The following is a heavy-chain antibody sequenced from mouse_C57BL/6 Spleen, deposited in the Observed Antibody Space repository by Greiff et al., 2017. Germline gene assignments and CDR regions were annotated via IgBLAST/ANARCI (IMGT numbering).Heavy chain of an antibody. Sequence: VQLQQSGAELVRPGASVKLSCTASGFNIKDYYMHWVKQRPEQGLEWIGRIDPEDGDTEYAPKFQGKATMTADTSSNTAYLQLSSLTSEDTAVYYCTTSYYGYGAWFAYWGQGTLVTVSA. V-gene: IGHV14-1*01. CDR1: GFNIKDYY. CDR3: TTSYYGYGAWFAY. D-gene: IGHD2-2*01. CDR2: IDPEDGDT. J-gene: IGHJ3*01.